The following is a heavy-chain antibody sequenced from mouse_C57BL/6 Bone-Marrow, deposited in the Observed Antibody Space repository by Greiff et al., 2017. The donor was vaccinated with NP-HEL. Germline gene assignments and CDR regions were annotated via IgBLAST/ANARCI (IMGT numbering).Heavy chain of an antibody. Sequence: EVHLVESGGGLVQPGGSMKLSCAASGFTFSDAWMDWVRQSPEKGLEWVAEIRNKANNHATYYAESVKGRFTISRDDSKSSVYLQMNSLRAEDTGIYYCTRPLYYGSYYWYFDVWGTGTTVTVSS. V-gene: IGHV6-6*01. J-gene: IGHJ1*03. CDR3: TRPLYYGSYYWYFDV. CDR2: IRNKANNHAT. CDR1: GFTFSDAW. D-gene: IGHD1-1*01.